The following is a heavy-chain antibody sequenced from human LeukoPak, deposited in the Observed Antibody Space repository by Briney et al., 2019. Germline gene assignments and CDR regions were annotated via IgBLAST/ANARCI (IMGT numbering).Heavy chain of an antibody. D-gene: IGHD6-19*01. V-gene: IGHV4-59*07. CDR3: ARASAHRGIAVAGVYWYFDL. CDR2: LYYSGST. Sequence: SDTLSLTYAVSGDSISSYYWSWIPQPTGEARECIAYLYYSGSTNYNPPLKSRLTISVDTSKNQFSLTLTSVTAADTAVYYCARASAHRGIAVAGVYWYFDLWGRGTLVTVSS. CDR1: GDSISSYY. J-gene: IGHJ2*01.